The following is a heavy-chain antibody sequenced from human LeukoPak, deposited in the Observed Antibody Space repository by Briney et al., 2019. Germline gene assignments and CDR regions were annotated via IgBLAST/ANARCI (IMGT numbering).Heavy chain of an antibody. D-gene: IGHD5-24*01. CDR1: GFTFSSYA. CDR3: AKEGGRERNWFDP. V-gene: IGHV3-23*01. CDR2: ISGSGGST. J-gene: IGHJ5*02. Sequence: HAGGSLRLSCATSGFTFSSYAMSWVRQAPGKGLEWVSAISGSGGSTYYADSVKGRFTISRDNSKNTLYLQMNSLRAEDTAVYYCAKEGGRERNWFDPWGQGTLVTVST.